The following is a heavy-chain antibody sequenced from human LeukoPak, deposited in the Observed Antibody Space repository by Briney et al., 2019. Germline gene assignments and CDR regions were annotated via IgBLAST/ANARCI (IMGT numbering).Heavy chain of an antibody. V-gene: IGHV4-39*07. CDR3: ARVEYWFDP. CDR1: GGSISSSSYY. J-gene: IGHJ5*02. CDR2: IYYSGST. Sequence: SETLSLTCTVSGGSISSSSYYWGWLRQPPGKGLEWLGSIYYSGSTYYNPSLKSRVTISVDTSKNQFSLKLSSVTAADTAVYYCARVEYWFDPWGQGTLVTVSS.